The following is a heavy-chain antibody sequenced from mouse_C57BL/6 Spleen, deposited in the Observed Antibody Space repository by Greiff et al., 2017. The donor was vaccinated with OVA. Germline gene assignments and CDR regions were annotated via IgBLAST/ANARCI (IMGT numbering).Heavy chain of an antibody. J-gene: IGHJ2*01. Sequence: EVQLVESGGGLVKPGGSLKLSCAASGFTFSDYGMHWVRQAPEKGLEWVAYISSGSSTIYYADTVKGRFTISRDNAKNTLFLQMTSLRSEETAMYYCAREDYYGSSYFDYWGQGTTLTVSS. CDR2: ISSGSSTI. D-gene: IGHD1-1*01. V-gene: IGHV5-17*01. CDR1: GFTFSDYG. CDR3: AREDYYGSSYFDY.